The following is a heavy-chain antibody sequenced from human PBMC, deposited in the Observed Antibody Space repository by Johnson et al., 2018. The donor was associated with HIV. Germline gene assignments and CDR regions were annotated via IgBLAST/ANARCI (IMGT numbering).Heavy chain of an antibody. Sequence: VQLVESRGVLVQPGGSLRLSCAASGFTVSNNEMRWVRQAPGKGLEWVSSISDGSTYYADSRKGRFTISRDNSKNTLHRQMNSLRAEDTAVYYCAKDFAGYSSGWLEGVAFDIWGQGTMVTVSS. CDR1: GFTVSNNE. V-gene: IGHV3-38-3*01. CDR2: ISDGST. D-gene: IGHD6-19*01. J-gene: IGHJ3*02. CDR3: AKDFAGYSSGWLEGVAFDI.